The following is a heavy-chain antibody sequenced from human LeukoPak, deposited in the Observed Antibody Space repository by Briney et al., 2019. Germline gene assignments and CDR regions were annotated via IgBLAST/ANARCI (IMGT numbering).Heavy chain of an antibody. CDR2: ISSDGTDK. V-gene: IGHV3-30-3*01. J-gene: IGHJ4*02. CDR3: ARALITMIRGVIDY. CDR1: GFTFTRYA. Sequence: GGSLRLSCAASGFTFTRYAMHWVRQAPGNGLEWVAVISSDGTDKYYADSVKGRFTISRDSAKNTLYLQMNSLRAEDTAVYYCARALITMIRGVIDYWGQGTLVTVSS. D-gene: IGHD3-10*01.